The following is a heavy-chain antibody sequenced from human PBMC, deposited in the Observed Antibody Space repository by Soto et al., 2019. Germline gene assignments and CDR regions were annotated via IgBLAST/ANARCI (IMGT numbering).Heavy chain of an antibody. D-gene: IGHD3-10*01. CDR1: GGSISSGGYY. CDR2: IYYSGST. CDR3: ARDLSSLGRGAFDI. V-gene: IGHV4-31*03. Sequence: SETLSLTCTVSGGSISSGGYYWSWIRQHPGKGLEWIGYIYYSGSTYYNQSLKSRVTISVDTSKNQFSLKLSSVTAADTAVYYCARDLSSLGRGAFDIWGQGTMVTVSS. J-gene: IGHJ3*02.